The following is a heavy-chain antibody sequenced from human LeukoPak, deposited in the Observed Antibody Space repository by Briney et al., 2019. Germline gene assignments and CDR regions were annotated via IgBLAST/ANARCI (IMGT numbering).Heavy chain of an antibody. J-gene: IGHJ6*02. CDR3: ATWAFYHNLGV. CDR1: GFNIGPYA. CDR2: IKADGSGT. Sequence: GGSLRLSCAASGFNIGPYAMYWVRQGPGRGLEWVSVIKADGSGTFYSDSVRGRFTTSRDNSKNSLYLQMSSLTSDDTALYYCATWAFYHNLGVWGQGTTVAVSS. V-gene: IGHV3-43*02. D-gene: IGHD2/OR15-2a*01.